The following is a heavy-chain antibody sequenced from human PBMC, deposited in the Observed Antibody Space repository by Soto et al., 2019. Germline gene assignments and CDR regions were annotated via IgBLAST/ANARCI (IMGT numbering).Heavy chain of an antibody. CDR3: ASGGSTVEYNWFDP. CDR2: IYCSGST. V-gene: IGHV4-59*01. CDR1: GGSISSYD. J-gene: IGHJ5*02. D-gene: IGHD1-7*01. Sequence: VQLQESGPGLVKPSETLSLTCTVSGGSISSYDWSWIRQPPGKGLEWSGYIYCSGSTNYNPSLKSRVTISVDTSKNQFSLKLSSVTAADTAVYYCASGGSTVEYNWFDPWGQGTLVTVSS.